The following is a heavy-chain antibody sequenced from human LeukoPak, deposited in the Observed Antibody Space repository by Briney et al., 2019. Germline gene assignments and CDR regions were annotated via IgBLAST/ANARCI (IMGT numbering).Heavy chain of an antibody. CDR3: ARAYSSSWPNWFDP. V-gene: IGHV3-33*01. CDR2: IWYDGSNK. Sequence: GGSLRLSCAASGFTFSSYGMHWVRQAPGKGLEWVAVIWYDGSNKYYADSVKGRFTISRDNSKNTLYLQMNSLRAEDTAVYYCARAYSSSWPNWFDPWGQGTLVTVSS. D-gene: IGHD6-13*01. J-gene: IGHJ5*02. CDR1: GFTFSSYG.